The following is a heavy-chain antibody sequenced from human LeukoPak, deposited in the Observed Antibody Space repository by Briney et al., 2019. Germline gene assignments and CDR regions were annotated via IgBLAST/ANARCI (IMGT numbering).Heavy chain of an antibody. J-gene: IGHJ4*02. CDR2: ISSGSANI. CDR1: GFTFSSYS. D-gene: IGHD1-26*01. V-gene: IGHV3-21*01. Sequence: GGSLRLSCAASGFTFSSYSMNWVRQAPGKGLEWVSSISSGSANIYYADSVKGRFTISRDNAKNSLYLQMNSLRAEDTAVYYCTREKIVGASSDYWGQGNLVTVSS. CDR3: TREKIVGASSDY.